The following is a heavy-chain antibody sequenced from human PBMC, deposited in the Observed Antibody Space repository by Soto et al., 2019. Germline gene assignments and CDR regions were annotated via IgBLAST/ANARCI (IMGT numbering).Heavy chain of an antibody. J-gene: IGHJ4*02. CDR3: AKDTRGSGSYYFPTYYFDY. V-gene: IGHV3-30*18. Sequence: GGSLRLSCAASGFTFSSYGMHWVRQAPGKGLEWVAVISYDGSNKYYADSVKGRFTISRDNSKNTLYLQMNSLRAEDTVVYYCAKDTRGSGSYYFPTYYFDYWGQGTLVTVSS. CDR1: GFTFSSYG. D-gene: IGHD3-10*01. CDR2: ISYDGSNK.